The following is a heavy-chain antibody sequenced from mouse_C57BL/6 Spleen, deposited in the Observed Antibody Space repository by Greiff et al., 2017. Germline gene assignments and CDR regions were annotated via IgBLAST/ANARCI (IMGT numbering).Heavy chain of an antibody. V-gene: IGHV14-1*01. J-gene: IGHJ2*01. CDR3: TTYYGSSLYYFDY. D-gene: IGHD1-1*01. CDR2: IDPEDGDT. CDR1: GFNIKDYY. Sequence: VQLQQSGAELVRPGASVKLSCTASGFNIKDYYMHWVKQRPEQGLEWIGRIDPEDGDTEYAPKFQGKATMTADTSSNTAYLRRSSLTSEDTAVYYCTTYYGSSLYYFDYWGQGTTLTVSS.